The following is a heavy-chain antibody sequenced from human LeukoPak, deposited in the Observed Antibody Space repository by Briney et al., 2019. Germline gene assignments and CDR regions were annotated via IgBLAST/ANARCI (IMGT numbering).Heavy chain of an antibody. CDR1: GFTLSSYA. Sequence: GGSLRLSCAASGFTLSSYAMSWVRQAPGKGLEWVSAISGSGGSTYYADSVKGRFTISRDNSKNTLYLQMNSLRAEDTAVYYCAKSPGIQLWLPVPPPTLFDYWGQGTLVTVSS. CDR2: ISGSGGST. J-gene: IGHJ4*02. CDR3: AKSPGIQLWLPVPPPTLFDY. V-gene: IGHV3-23*01. D-gene: IGHD5-18*01.